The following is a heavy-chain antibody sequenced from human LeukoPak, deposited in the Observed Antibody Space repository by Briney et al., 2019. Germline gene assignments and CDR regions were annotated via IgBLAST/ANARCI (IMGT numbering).Heavy chain of an antibody. CDR3: ARTAMAYYFDY. J-gene: IGHJ4*02. Sequence: GGSLRLSCAASGFIFSSYSMNWVRQAPGKGLEWVSSISSSSSYIYYADSVKGRFTISRDNAKNSLYLQMNSLRAEDTAVYYCARTAMAYYFDYWGQGTLVTVSS. V-gene: IGHV3-21*01. D-gene: IGHD5-18*01. CDR2: ISSSSSYI. CDR1: GFIFSSYS.